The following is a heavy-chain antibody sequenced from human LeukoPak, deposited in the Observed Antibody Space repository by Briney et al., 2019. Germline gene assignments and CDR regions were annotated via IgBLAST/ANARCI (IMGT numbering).Heavy chain of an antibody. V-gene: IGHV3-30*18. CDR1: GFIFSTYG. Sequence: SGRSLRLSCAASGFIFSTYGMHWVRQAPGKGLEWVAVTSHDGSNKYYADSVKGRFTVSRDNPKNTLYLQMNSLRSEDTAVYYCVKTAYCGGDCNIYFDYWGQGTLVTVSS. CDR2: TSHDGSNK. CDR3: VKTAYCGGDCNIYFDY. J-gene: IGHJ4*02. D-gene: IGHD2-21*02.